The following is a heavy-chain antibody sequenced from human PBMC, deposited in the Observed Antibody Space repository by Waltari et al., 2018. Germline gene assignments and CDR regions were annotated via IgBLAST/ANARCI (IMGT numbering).Heavy chain of an antibody. J-gene: IGHJ4*02. Sequence: QLQLQESGPGPVKPSETLSLTCTVSGGSIRSSSYYWGWIRQPPGKGLEWIGSIYYSGSTYYNPSLKSRVTISVDTSKNQFSLKLSSVTAADTAVYYCARADSSSWYVDYWGQGTLVTVSS. V-gene: IGHV4-39*07. D-gene: IGHD6-13*01. CDR1: GGSIRSSSYY. CDR3: ARADSSSWYVDY. CDR2: IYYSGST.